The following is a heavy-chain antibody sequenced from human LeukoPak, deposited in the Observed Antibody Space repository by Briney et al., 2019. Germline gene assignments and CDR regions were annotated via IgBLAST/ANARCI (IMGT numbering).Heavy chain of an antibody. Sequence: GGSLRLSCAASGFTVSSNYMSWVRQAPGKGLEWVSAIYSGGSTYYADSVKGRFTISRDNSKNTLYLQMNSLRAEDTAVYYCAREPFLTGYYYGMDVWGQGTTVTVSS. CDR2: IYSGGST. CDR1: GFTVSSNY. J-gene: IGHJ6*02. V-gene: IGHV3-53*01. D-gene: IGHD3-9*01. CDR3: AREPFLTGYYYGMDV.